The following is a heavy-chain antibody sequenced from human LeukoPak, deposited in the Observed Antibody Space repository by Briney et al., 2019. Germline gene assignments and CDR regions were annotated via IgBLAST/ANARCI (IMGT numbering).Heavy chain of an antibody. CDR1: GFTFSSYW. D-gene: IGHD2-2*01. V-gene: IGHV3-7*01. J-gene: IGHJ6*02. Sequence: PGGSLRLSCAASGFTFSSYWMSWVRQAPGKGLEWVANIKQDGSEKYYVDSVQGRFTISRDNAKNSLYLQMNSLRAEDTAVYYCARDLHCSSTSCYRYYGMDVWGQGTTVTVSS. CDR3: ARDLHCSSTSCYRYYGMDV. CDR2: IKQDGSEK.